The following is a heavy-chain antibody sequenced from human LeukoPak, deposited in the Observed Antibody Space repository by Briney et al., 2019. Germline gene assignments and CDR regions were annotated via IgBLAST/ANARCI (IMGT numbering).Heavy chain of an antibody. CDR1: GGSISSYY. J-gene: IGHJ4*02. D-gene: IGHD1-26*01. CDR2: IYYSRST. Sequence: SETLSLTCTVSGGSISSYYWSWVRQPPGKGLEWIGYIYYSRSTNYNPSLKSRVTISVDTSKNQFPLKMSSLNAADTAVYYCARGSSGSSPDYWGQGTLVTVSS. V-gene: IGHV4-59*01. CDR3: ARGSSGSSPDY.